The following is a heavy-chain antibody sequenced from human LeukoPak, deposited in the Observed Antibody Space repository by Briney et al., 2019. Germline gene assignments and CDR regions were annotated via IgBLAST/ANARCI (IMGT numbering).Heavy chain of an antibody. Sequence: ASVKVSCKASGYNFTSYYMHWVRQAPGQGLEWLGIINPTGGTTTYAQKFQGRVTMTRDTSTNTVYTELSSLRSEDTAVYYCARGAGATTSFDYWGQGTMVTVSS. V-gene: IGHV1-46*03. D-gene: IGHD1-26*01. CDR3: ARGAGATTSFDY. CDR1: GYNFTSYY. J-gene: IGHJ4*02. CDR2: INPTGGTT.